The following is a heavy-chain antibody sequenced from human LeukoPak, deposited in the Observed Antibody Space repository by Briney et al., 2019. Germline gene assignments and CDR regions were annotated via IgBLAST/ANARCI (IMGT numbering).Heavy chain of an antibody. J-gene: IGHJ5*02. CDR3: ARSLRAWIDP. V-gene: IGHV4-59*01. CDR1: GGSISSYY. CDR2: IYYSGST. Sequence: SETLSLTCTVSGGSISSYYWSWIRQPPGKGLEWIGYIYYSGSTNYNPSLKSRVTISVDTSKNQFSLKLSSVTAADTAVYYCARSLRAWIDPWGQGTLVTVSS.